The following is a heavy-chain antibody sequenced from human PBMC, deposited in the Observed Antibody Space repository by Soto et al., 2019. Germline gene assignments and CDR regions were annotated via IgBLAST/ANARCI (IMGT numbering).Heavy chain of an antibody. CDR2: MNPNSGNT. CDR1: GYTFTSYD. Sequence: ASVKVSCKASGYTFTSYDINWVRQATGQGLERMGWMNPNSGNTGYAQKFQGRVTMTRNTSISTAYMELSSLRSEDTAVYYCARGFNILTGIDYWGQGTLVTVSS. D-gene: IGHD3-9*01. V-gene: IGHV1-8*01. CDR3: ARGFNILTGIDY. J-gene: IGHJ4*02.